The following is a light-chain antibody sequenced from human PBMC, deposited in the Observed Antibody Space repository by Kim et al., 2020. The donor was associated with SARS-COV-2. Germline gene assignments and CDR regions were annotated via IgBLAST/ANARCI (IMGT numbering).Light chain of an antibody. J-gene: IGLJ2*01. Sequence: SSELTQDPAVSVALGQTVTITCQGDSLRTYYASWYQQKPGQAPVLVIYAKNNRPSGIPDRFSGSSSGNTASLTITGAQAGDEADYYCNSRDSSGYHYVFG. CDR1: SLRTYY. CDR2: AKN. CDR3: NSRDSSGYHYV. V-gene: IGLV3-19*01.